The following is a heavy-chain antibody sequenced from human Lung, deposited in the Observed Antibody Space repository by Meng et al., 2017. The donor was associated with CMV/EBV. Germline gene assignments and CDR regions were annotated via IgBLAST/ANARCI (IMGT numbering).Heavy chain of an antibody. CDR1: EYTFIDYY. CDR3: TSAPGDY. CDR2: INPKSGGT. J-gene: IGHJ4*03. D-gene: IGHD1-14*01. V-gene: IGHV1-2*02. Sequence: QVRLVQSGAEVKKPGASVKVSCKASEYTFIDYYMHWVRQAPGQGLEWVGWINPKSGGTHYAQSFQGRVTITRDTSINTVYVEISSLKSDDTAVYYCTSAPGDYWGQGTLVTVSS.